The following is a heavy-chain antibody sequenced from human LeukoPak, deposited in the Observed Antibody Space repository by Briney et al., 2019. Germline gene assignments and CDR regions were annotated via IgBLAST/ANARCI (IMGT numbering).Heavy chain of an antibody. D-gene: IGHD5-24*01. Sequence: ASVTVSCKASGYTFTSYYMHWVRQAPGQGLEWMGIINPSGGSTSYAQKFQGRVTMTRDTSTSTVYVELSSLRSEDTAVYYCARDHRVMATITNWFDPWGQGTLVTVSS. J-gene: IGHJ5*02. CDR2: INPSGGST. CDR3: ARDHRVMATITNWFDP. CDR1: GYTFTSYY. V-gene: IGHV1-46*01.